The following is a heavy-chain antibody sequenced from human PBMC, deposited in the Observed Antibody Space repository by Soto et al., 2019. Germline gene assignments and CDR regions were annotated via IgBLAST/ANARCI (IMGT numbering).Heavy chain of an antibody. CDR3: ARHGGSSSFIRYYYMDV. CDR2: ISYSGTT. Sequence: SETLSLTCTISGGSISSSSYYWGWIRQPPGKGLEWIASISYSGTTYYNPSLKSRLTISVDTSKNQLSLKLGSVTAADTAVYYCARHGGSSSFIRYYYMDVWGKGTTVTVSS. CDR1: GGSISSSSYY. V-gene: IGHV4-39*01. J-gene: IGHJ6*03. D-gene: IGHD6-13*01.